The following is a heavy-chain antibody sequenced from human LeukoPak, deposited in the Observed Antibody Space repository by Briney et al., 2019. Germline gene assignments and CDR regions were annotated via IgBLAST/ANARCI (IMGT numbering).Heavy chain of an antibody. J-gene: IGHJ4*02. CDR2: INPTGGST. CDR1: GYTFTSYY. Sequence: ASVKVSCKASGYTFTSYYLHWVRQAPGQGLEWMGIINPTGGSTSHAQRFQGRVTMTRDTSTSTVYMELSSLRSEDTAVYYCARATVAVPFDYWGQGTLVTVSS. CDR3: ARATVAVPFDY. D-gene: IGHD6-19*01. V-gene: IGHV1-46*01.